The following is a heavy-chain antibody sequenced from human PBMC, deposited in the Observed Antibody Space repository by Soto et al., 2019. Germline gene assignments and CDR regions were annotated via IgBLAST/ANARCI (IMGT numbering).Heavy chain of an antibody. CDR3: ARRNLGGMDV. D-gene: IGHD3-16*01. J-gene: IGHJ6*02. V-gene: IGHV5-51*01. Sequence: GESLKISSNGSGYSFTSVWSGWVRQMPGKGLEWMGIIYPGDSDNRYSPSFQGQVTISADKSISTAYLQWSSLKASDTAMYYCARRNLGGMDVWGQGTMVTVSS. CDR2: IYPGDSDN. CDR1: GYSFTSVW.